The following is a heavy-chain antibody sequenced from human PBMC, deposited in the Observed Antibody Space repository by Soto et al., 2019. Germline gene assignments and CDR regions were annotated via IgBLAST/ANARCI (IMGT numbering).Heavy chain of an antibody. V-gene: IGHV1-18*01. CDR1: GYRFSTYG. CDR2: ISGLNGNT. Sequence: QVHLMQSGDVVKKPGASVRVSCKASGYRFSTYGISLVRQAPGQGLEWKGWISGLNGNTNYAQNLQGRVTMTTDTSTSTAYMELRSLGFDDTAMYYCARDLFGEDGAAYFDYWGQGTLVTVSS. D-gene: IGHD3-10*01. J-gene: IGHJ4*02. CDR3: ARDLFGEDGAAYFDY.